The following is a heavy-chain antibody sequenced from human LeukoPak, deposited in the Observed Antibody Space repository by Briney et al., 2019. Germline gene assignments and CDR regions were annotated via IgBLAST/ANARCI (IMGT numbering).Heavy chain of an antibody. J-gene: IGHJ1*01. CDR2: ISGGDGGT. V-gene: IGHV3-23*01. CDR3: AKGDAAISYSCYQH. Sequence: GGSLRLSCAASGFTFSSYAMSWVRQAPGKGLEWVSGISGGDGGTYYADSVKGRSTISRDNSKNTLYLQMNSLRADDTAVYYCAKGDAAISYSCYQHWGQGTLVTVSS. D-gene: IGHD2-15*01. CDR1: GFTFSSYA.